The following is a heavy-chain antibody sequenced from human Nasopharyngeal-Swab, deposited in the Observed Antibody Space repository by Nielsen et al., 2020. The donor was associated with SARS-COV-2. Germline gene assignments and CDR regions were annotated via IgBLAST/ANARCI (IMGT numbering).Heavy chain of an antibody. CDR1: GFTFNSYS. CDR3: ARDRSNWGSYYYYYGMDV. D-gene: IGHD7-27*01. CDR2: ISSSSSYI. J-gene: IGHJ6*02. V-gene: IGHV3-21*01. Sequence: GGSLRLSCAASGFTFNSYSMNWVRQAPGKGLEWVSSISSSSSYIYYADSVKGRFTISSDNAKNSLYLQMNSLRAEDTAVYYCARDRSNWGSYYYYYGMDVWGQGTTVTVSS.